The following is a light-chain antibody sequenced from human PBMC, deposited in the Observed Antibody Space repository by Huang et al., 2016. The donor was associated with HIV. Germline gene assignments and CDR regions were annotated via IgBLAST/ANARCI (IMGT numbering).Light chain of an antibody. CDR3: QQYNNWPRT. Sequence: ERVMTQSPDILSVSPGETATLSCRASQDVSSNLSWYRQTPGQAPSLLIYGASTRVRGIAARFNGSGSGRAFTLTISSVQSEDFAVYYCQQYNNWPRTFGQGTKLEIK. J-gene: IGKJ2*01. CDR1: QDVSSN. CDR2: GAS. V-gene: IGKV3-15*01.